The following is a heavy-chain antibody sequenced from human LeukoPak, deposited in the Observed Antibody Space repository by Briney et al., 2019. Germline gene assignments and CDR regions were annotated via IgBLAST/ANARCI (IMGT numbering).Heavy chain of an antibody. V-gene: IGHV4-30-4*01. CDR1: GASIRGGDYY. Sequence: SETLSLTCTVSGASIRGGDYYRSWIRQPPGKDLEWIGHIFHTGSTYYNPSLESRITISVDTSKNQFSLRLSSVTAADTAVYFCARVADVVTHYFDYWGQGTLVTVSS. J-gene: IGHJ4*02. CDR2: IFHTGST. D-gene: IGHD2-15*01. CDR3: ARVADVVTHYFDY.